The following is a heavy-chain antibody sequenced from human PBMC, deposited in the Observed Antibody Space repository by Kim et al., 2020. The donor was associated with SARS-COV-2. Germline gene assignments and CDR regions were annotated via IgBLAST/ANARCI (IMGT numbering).Heavy chain of an antibody. V-gene: IGHV1-24*01. D-gene: IGHD3-10*01. CDR1: GYTLTELS. J-gene: IGHJ4*02. CDR3: ATRWFGARGLSG. Sequence: ASVKVSCKVSGYTLTELSMHWVRQAPGKGLEWMGGFDPEDGETIYAQKFQGRVTMIEDTSTDTASMELSSLRSEDTAVYYCATRWFGARGLSGWGQGTLVTVSS. CDR2: FDPEDGET.